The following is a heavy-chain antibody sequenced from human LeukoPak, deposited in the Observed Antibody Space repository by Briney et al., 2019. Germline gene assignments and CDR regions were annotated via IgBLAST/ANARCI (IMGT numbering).Heavy chain of an antibody. Sequence: HPGGSLRLSCAASGFIFSSYAMSWVRQAPGKGLEWVSYGGSGGSTYYADSVKGRFTVSRDNSKSTLYLQMNSLTAEDTAVYYCAKMRGEYYPSYYMDAWGKGTTVTVSS. V-gene: IGHV3-23*01. CDR3: AKMRGEYYPSYYMDA. CDR1: GFIFSSYA. J-gene: IGHJ6*03. D-gene: IGHD1-26*01. CDR2: GGSGGST.